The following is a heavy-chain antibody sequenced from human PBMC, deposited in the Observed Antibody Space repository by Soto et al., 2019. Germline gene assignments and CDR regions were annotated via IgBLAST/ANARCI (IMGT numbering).Heavy chain of an antibody. D-gene: IGHD2-2*03. Sequence: QVQLVQSGAEVKKPGSSVKVSCKASGGTFSSYAISWVRQAPGQGLEWMGGIIPIFGTANYAQKFQGRVTITADESTSTAYMELSSLRSEDTAVYYFARGWFLGSVLVPAALHGMDVWGQGTTVTVSS. J-gene: IGHJ6*02. CDR1: GGTFSSYA. CDR3: ARGWFLGSVLVPAALHGMDV. V-gene: IGHV1-69*12. CDR2: IIPIFGTA.